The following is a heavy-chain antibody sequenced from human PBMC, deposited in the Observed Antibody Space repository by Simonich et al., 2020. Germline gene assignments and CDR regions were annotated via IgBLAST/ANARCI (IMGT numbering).Heavy chain of an antibody. CDR1: GYTFTGYY. D-gene: IGHD7-27*01. Sequence: QVQLVQSGAEVKKPGASVKVSCKASGYTFTGYYMHWVRQAPGQGLEGMGRINPTSGGKNYAQKFKGRVTMTRDTSISTAYMELSRLRSDDTAVYYCARGKLGLQYDYWGQGTLVTVSS. J-gene: IGHJ4*02. V-gene: IGHV1-2*02. CDR2: INPTSGGK. CDR3: ARGKLGLQYDY.